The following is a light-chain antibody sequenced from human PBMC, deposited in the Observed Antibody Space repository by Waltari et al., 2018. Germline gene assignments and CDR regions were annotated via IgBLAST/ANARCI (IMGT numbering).Light chain of an antibody. CDR3: SSYTGSNTWV. CDR1: RSDVGGYNY. V-gene: IGLV2-14*03. CDR2: DVS. J-gene: IGLJ3*02. Sequence: SALPQPASVSGSPGQSITIPCTGTRSDVGGYNYVPWYQQHPGKAPKLIIYDVSDRPSGVSNRFSGSKSGNTASLTVSGLQAEDEADYFCSSYTGSNTWVFGGGTKLTVL.